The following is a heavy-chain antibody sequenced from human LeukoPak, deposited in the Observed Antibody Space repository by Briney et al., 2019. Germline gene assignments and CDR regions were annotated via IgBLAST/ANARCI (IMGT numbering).Heavy chain of an antibody. D-gene: IGHD1-1*01. J-gene: IGHJ4*02. CDR3: ARHEDRNWYFDH. Sequence: SETLSLTCTVSGGSISSYYWSWIRQTPGKGLEWIGYIYYSGSTNYNPSLKSRVTISVDTSKNQFSLKLSSVTAPDTAVYYCARHEDRNWYFDHWGQGTLVTVSS. CDR1: GGSISSYY. CDR2: IYYSGST. V-gene: IGHV4-59*08.